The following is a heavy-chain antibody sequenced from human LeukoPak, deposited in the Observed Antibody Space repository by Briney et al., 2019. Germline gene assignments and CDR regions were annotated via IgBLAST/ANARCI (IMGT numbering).Heavy chain of an antibody. V-gene: IGHV4-39*01. J-gene: IGHJ2*01. Sequence: SETLSLTCTVSGGSITTSSYYWGWIRQPPGKGLEWIGVIYYSGSTYYNPSLKGRVTISVDTSKNQFSLKLSSVTAADTAVYYCARAFRARYFDLWGRGTLVTVSS. D-gene: IGHD2/OR15-2a*01. CDR3: ARAFRARYFDL. CDR2: IYYSGST. CDR1: GGSITTSSYY.